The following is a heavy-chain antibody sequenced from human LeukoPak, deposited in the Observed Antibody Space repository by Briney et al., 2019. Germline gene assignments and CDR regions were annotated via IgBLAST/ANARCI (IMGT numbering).Heavy chain of an antibody. D-gene: IGHD3-22*01. CDR2: LSGSGSGT. Sequence: GGSLRLSCGASGFTFSSFAVSWTRQAPGKGRGWVSGLSGSGSGTHYADSVRGRFTISRDNSRNTLNLQMNSLRAEDTAVYYCAKHDPDSSGYSILPYIDYWGQGTLVTVSS. J-gene: IGHJ4*02. CDR3: AKHDPDSSGYSILPYIDY. V-gene: IGHV3-23*01. CDR1: GFTFSSFA.